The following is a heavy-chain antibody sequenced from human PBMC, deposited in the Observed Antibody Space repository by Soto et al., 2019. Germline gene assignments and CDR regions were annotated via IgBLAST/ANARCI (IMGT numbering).Heavy chain of an antibody. D-gene: IGHD1-26*01. CDR3: ARGGKGGSQFYGMDV. Sequence: GESLKISCVGSGYTFTTYWVAWVRQMPGKGLEWMGIFYPGDSDTRYSPSFQGQVTISADKSISTTYLQWSSLKASDTAIYYCARGGKGGSQFYGMDVWGQGTTVTVYS. CDR2: FYPGDSDT. J-gene: IGHJ6*02. CDR1: GYTFTTYW. V-gene: IGHV5-51*01.